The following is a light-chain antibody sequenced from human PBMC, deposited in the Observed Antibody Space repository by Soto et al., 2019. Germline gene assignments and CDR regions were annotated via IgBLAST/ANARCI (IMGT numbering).Light chain of an antibody. CDR2: GAS. Sequence: EIVMTQSPATLSVSPGERGTLSCRASQSVSSNLAWYQQKPGQAPRLLIYGASTRATGIPARFSGSRSGTECTRTISSLQSEDFAVYYCQQYNNWPWTFGQGTKVEIK. J-gene: IGKJ1*01. V-gene: IGKV3-15*01. CDR3: QQYNNWPWT. CDR1: QSVSSN.